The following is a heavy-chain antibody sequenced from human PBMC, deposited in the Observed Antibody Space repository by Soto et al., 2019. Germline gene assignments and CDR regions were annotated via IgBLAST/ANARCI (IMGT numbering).Heavy chain of an antibody. D-gene: IGHD3-10*01. J-gene: IGHJ6*02. Sequence: GGSLRLSCTASGFTFGDYSMSWVRQAPWKGLEWVGFIRSKAYGGTTEYAASVKGRFTISRDDSKSIAYLQMNSLKTEDTAVYYCNSDGRLRRGYSYYGMDVGGQGTRV. CDR1: GFTFGDYS. CDR3: NSDGRLRRGYSYYGMDV. CDR2: IRSKAYGGTT. V-gene: IGHV3-49*04.